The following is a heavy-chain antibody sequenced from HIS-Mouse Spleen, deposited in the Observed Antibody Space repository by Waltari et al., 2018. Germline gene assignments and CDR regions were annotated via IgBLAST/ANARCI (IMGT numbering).Heavy chain of an antibody. CDR2: LYYSGST. CDR3: AREIPYSSSWYDWYFDL. CDR1: GGHSSIISHY. D-gene: IGHD6-13*01. J-gene: IGHJ2*01. V-gene: IGHV4-39*07. Sequence: HLQLQESGPGLVKPSETLSLTCTVPGGHSSIISHYLGWMPQPPWKGVEWSGSLYYSGSTYDNPSLKSRVTISVDTSKNQFSLKLSSVTAADTAVYYCAREIPYSSSWYDWYFDLWGRGTLVTVSS.